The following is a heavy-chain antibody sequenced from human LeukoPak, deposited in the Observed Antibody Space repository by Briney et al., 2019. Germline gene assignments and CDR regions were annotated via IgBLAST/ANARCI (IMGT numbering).Heavy chain of an antibody. J-gene: IGHJ4*02. Sequence: PGGSLRLSCAASGFTFSSYSMNRVRQAPGKGLEWVSSISSSSSYIYYADSVKGRFTISRDNAKNSLYLQMNSLRAEDTAVYYCAREGTAAGTSLNFDYWGQGILVTVSS. CDR3: AREGTAAGTSLNFDY. CDR1: GFTFSSYS. V-gene: IGHV3-21*01. D-gene: IGHD6-13*01. CDR2: ISSSSSYI.